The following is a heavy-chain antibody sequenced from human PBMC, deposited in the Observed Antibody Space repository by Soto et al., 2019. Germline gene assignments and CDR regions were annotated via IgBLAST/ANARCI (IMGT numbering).Heavy chain of an antibody. CDR2: INHGGRT. D-gene: IGHD3-22*01. V-gene: IGHV4-39*01. CDR1: GGSISSGNYY. Sequence: SETLSLTCTVSGGSISSGNYYWAWIRQPPGKGLEWIGTINHGGRTIYNPSLKNRVTMSVDTSKSQFSLELSSVTAADRAVYLCARHPLFGNYPDYFDWWGQGTLVTVSS. J-gene: IGHJ4*02. CDR3: ARHPLFGNYPDYFDW.